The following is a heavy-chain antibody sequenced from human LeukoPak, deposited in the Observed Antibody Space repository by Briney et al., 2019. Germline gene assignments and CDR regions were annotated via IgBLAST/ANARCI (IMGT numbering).Heavy chain of an antibody. Sequence: SETLSLTCTVSGGSISSYYWSWIRQPPGKGLEWIGYIYYSGSTNYNPSLKSRVTISVDTSKNQFSLKLSSVTAADTAVYYCARVHYGGYVDYWGQGTLVTVSS. V-gene: IGHV4-59*01. CDR2: IYYSGST. CDR1: GGSISSYY. CDR3: ARVHYGGYVDY. J-gene: IGHJ4*02. D-gene: IGHD2-21*01.